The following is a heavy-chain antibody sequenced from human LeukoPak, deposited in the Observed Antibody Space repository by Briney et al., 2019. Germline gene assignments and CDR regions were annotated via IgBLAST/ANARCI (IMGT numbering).Heavy chain of an antibody. CDR1: GVSISSYY. CDR3: ARDYESSSWDY. J-gene: IGHJ4*02. V-gene: IGHV4-4*07. Sequence: SETLSLTCTVSGVSISSYYWSWIRQPAGKGREWIRRIYTSGSNNYYPSLKSRVTISVDKTKKQFALKMSFVTAADTAVFYCARDYESSSWDYWGQGTLVTVSS. D-gene: IGHD6-13*01. CDR2: IYTSGSN.